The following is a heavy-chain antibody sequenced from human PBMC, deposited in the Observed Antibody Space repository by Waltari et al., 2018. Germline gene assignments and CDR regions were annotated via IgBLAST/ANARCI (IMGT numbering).Heavy chain of an antibody. J-gene: IGHJ4*02. Sequence: EVQLVESGGGLVKPGGSLRLSCAASGFTFRSYSMNWVRQAPGKGREWVSSISSTGSYTHYADSVKGRFTISRDNAKNSLYLQMNSLRAEDTAVYYCARGGWGFYLDDWGQGTLVTFSS. CDR1: GFTFRSYS. D-gene: IGHD7-27*01. CDR3: ARGGWGFYLDD. CDR2: ISSTGSYT. V-gene: IGHV3-21*01.